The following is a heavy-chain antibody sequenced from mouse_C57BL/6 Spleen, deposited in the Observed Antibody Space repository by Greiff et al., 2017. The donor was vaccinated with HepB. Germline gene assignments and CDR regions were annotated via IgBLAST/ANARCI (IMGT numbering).Heavy chain of an antibody. Sequence: EVKLMESGGDLVKPGGSLKLSCAASGFTFSSYGMSWVRQTPDKRLEWVATISSGGSYTYYPDSVKGRFTISRDNAKNTLYLQMSSLKSEDTAMYYCARDHGAMDYWGQGTSVTVSS. CDR3: ARDHGAMDY. J-gene: IGHJ4*01. CDR2: ISSGGSYT. V-gene: IGHV5-6*01. CDR1: GFTFSSYG.